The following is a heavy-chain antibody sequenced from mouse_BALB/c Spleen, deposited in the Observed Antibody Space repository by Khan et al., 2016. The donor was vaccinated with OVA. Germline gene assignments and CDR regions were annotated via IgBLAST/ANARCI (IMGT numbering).Heavy chain of an antibody. CDR2: INPSNGYT. Sequence: QVQLQQSGAELARPGASVKMSCKASGYTFTTYTMHWVKQRPGQGLEWIGYINPSNGYTNYNQKFKDKSTLTADKSSSTAYMQLSSLTSDYSAVYYWARGGAYDRADGWFSYGGQGTLVTVSA. CDR1: GYTFTTYT. J-gene: IGHJ3*01. V-gene: IGHV1-4*01. CDR3: ARGGAYDRADGWFSY. D-gene: IGHD2-14*01.